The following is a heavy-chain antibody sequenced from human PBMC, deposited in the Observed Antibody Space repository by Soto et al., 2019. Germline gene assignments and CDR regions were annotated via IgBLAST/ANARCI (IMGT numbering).Heavy chain of an antibody. CDR1: GASITTGGLS. V-gene: IGHV4-30-2*01. Sequence: QVQLRESGSGQVKPSQTLSLTCAVSGASITTGGLSWSWIRQPPGKGLEWIGYIYHSGRSFYRPSLRGRVSMSLDTSRNQFPLSLTSVTAADTAVYYCARVYGDHTGAFDYWGQGTLVTVSS. J-gene: IGHJ4*02. CDR2: IYHSGRS. D-gene: IGHD4-17*01. CDR3: ARVYGDHTGAFDY.